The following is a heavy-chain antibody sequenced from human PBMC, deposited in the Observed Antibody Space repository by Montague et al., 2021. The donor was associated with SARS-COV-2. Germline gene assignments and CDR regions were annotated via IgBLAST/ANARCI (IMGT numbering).Heavy chain of an antibody. Sequence: SETLSLTCAVYGGSFSGYYWTWIRQAPGKGFEWIGEITHRGSTTYNPSLESRVTISVDTSKKQFSLKLRSVTAADTAVYYCARWISRLRGVDEWGQGTLVTVSS. CDR1: GGSFSGYY. J-gene: IGHJ4*02. D-gene: IGHD3-10*01. V-gene: IGHV4-34*01. CDR2: ITHRGST. CDR3: ARWISRLRGVDE.